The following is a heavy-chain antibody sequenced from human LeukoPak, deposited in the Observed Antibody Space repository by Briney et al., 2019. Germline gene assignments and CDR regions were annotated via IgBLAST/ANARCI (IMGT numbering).Heavy chain of an antibody. Sequence: PGGSLRLSCAASGFTFSSYDMSWVRQAPGKGLERVSAISGSGGGTYYADSVKGRFTISRDNSKNTLYLQMNSLRAEDTAVYYCAKAGYSSTWYLTAFDIWGQGTMVTVSS. CDR3: AKAGYSSTWYLTAFDI. CDR1: GFTFSSYD. D-gene: IGHD6-13*01. CDR2: ISGSGGGT. V-gene: IGHV3-23*01. J-gene: IGHJ3*02.